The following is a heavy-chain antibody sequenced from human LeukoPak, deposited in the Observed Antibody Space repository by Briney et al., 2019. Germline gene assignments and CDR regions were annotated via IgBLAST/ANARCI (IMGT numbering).Heavy chain of an antibody. Sequence: PSETLSLTCTVSGGSISSGGYYWSWIRQHPGKGLEWIGYIYYSGSTYYNPSLKSRVTISVDTSKNQFSLKLSSVTAADTAVYYCARVNVRLRYYYGMDVWGQGTTVTVSS. V-gene: IGHV4-31*03. D-gene: IGHD2-8*01. CDR1: GGSISSGGYY. CDR2: IYYSGST. CDR3: ARVNVRLRYYYGMDV. J-gene: IGHJ6*02.